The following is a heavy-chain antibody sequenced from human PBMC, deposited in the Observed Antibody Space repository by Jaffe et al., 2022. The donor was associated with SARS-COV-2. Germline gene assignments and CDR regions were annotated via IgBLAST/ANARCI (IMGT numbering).Heavy chain of an antibody. CDR2: IYPGDSDT. CDR1: GYSFTSYW. J-gene: IGHJ4*02. Sequence: EVQLVQSGAEVKKPGESLKISCKGSGYSFTSYWIGWVRQMPGKGLEWMGIIYPGDSDTRYSPSFQGQVTISADKSISTAYLQWSSLKASDTAMYYCARQGLGYDSSGYPYYFDYWGQGTLVTVSS. CDR3: ARQGLGYDSSGYPYYFDY. V-gene: IGHV5-51*01. D-gene: IGHD3-22*01.